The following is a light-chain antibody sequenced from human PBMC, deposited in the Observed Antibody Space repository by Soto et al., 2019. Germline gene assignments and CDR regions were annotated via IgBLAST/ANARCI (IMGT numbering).Light chain of an antibody. CDR2: ETS. J-gene: IGKJ1*01. Sequence: DIQMTQSPSSLSASVGDRVIITCQASQDIKKYLNWYQQKPGKAPKLLIYETSNLETGVPSRFSGSGSGTEFTLTISSLQPDDFATYYCQQYNSYSWTFGQGTKVDIK. CDR1: QDIKKY. CDR3: QQYNSYSWT. V-gene: IGKV1-33*01.